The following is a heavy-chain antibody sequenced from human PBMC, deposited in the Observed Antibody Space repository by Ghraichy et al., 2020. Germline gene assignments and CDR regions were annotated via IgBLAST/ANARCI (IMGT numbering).Heavy chain of an antibody. J-gene: IGHJ4*02. V-gene: IGHV4-34*01. CDR3: ARGVKYYYDSSGYFTSWH. D-gene: IGHD3-22*01. Sequence: SETLSLTYAVSGGACSGYYWSWIRQLPAQWLEWIGDINHSGSTNYNPSLKSRVTISVDTSKNQFSLKLSSVTAADTAVYYCARGVKYYYDSSGYFTSWHWGQRALLTV. CDR1: GGACSGYY. CDR2: INHSGST.